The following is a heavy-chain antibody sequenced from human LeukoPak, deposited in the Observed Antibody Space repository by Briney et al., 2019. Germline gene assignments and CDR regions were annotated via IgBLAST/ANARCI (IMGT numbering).Heavy chain of an antibody. J-gene: IGHJ4*02. Sequence: GGSLRLSCAASGFTFSSYWMNWVRQAPGKGLEWVANIKQDGSEKYYVDSVKGRFTISRDNAKNSLYLQMNSLRAEDTAVYYCARDLPGGSSCYWGQGTLVTVSS. V-gene: IGHV3-7*01. CDR1: GFTFSSYW. CDR3: ARDLPGGSSCY. CDR2: IKQDGSEK. D-gene: IGHD1-26*01.